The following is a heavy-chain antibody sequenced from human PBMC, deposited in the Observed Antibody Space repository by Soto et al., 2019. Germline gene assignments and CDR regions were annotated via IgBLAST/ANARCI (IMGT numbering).Heavy chain of an antibody. CDR1: GFIFSGYW. CDR3: ARLLGGSGSFLDY. D-gene: IGHD3-10*01. Sequence: EVQLVECGGGLVQPGGSLRLSCAASGFIFSGYWMHWVRRAPGKGLVWVSRINSDGSSTTYADSVKGRFTISRDNAKNTMYLQMNSLRAEDTAVYYCARLLGGSGSFLDYWGQGTLVTVSS. V-gene: IGHV3-74*03. J-gene: IGHJ4*02. CDR2: INSDGSST.